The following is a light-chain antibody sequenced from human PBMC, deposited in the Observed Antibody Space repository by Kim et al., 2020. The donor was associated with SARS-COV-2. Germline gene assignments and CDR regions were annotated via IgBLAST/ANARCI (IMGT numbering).Light chain of an antibody. J-gene: IGLJ1*01. CDR3: QVWDSSSDHYV. Sequence: APGKTGRISCGGNNIGSKTVLWYQQRPGQAPVLVIYSESDRPSGIPGRFSGSNSGKTATLTISRVEAGDEADYYCQVWDSSSDHYVFGIGTKVTVL. CDR2: SES. CDR1: NIGSKT. V-gene: IGLV3-21*04.